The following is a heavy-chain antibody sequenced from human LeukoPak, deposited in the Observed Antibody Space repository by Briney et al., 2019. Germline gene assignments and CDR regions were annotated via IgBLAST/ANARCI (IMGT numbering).Heavy chain of an antibody. Sequence: GGSLRLSCAASGFTFSSYWMRWVRQAPGKGLVWVSRINTDGSSTTYADSVKGRFTISRDNAKNTLYLQMNSLRAEDTAVYYCARAGVMGGFDIWGHGTMVTVSS. CDR2: INTDGSST. V-gene: IGHV3-74*01. D-gene: IGHD2-21*01. CDR1: GFTFSSYW. J-gene: IGHJ3*02. CDR3: ARAGVMGGFDI.